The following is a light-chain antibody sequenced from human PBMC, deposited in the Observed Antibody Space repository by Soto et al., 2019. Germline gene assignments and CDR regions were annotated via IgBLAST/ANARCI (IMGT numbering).Light chain of an antibody. CDR3: QQYGSAPWT. CDR2: AAS. J-gene: IGKJ1*01. Sequence: EIVLTQSPGTLPLSPGERATLSCRASLSVASNYLAWYQQKPGQAPRLLIYAASGRAPGIPDRFSGSGSGTDFTLTISSLEPEDFAVYYCQQYGSAPWTFGQGTKVEIK. V-gene: IGKV3-20*01. CDR1: LSVASNY.